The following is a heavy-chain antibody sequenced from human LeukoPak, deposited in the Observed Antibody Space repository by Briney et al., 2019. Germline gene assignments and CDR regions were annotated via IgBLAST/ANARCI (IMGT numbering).Heavy chain of an antibody. J-gene: IGHJ4*02. V-gene: IGHV3-48*01. CDR3: ARSAVQANTPFYFYF. CDR2: ISAGSSNT. D-gene: IGHD1-26*01. Sequence: GGSLRLSCSASGFIFTSYGMNWVRQAPGSGLQWVAYISAGSSNTFYADSVKGRFTISRDDAGNFLHLQMNSLSAEDTGVYYCARSAVQANTPFYFYFWGQGALVAVSS. CDR1: GFIFTSYG.